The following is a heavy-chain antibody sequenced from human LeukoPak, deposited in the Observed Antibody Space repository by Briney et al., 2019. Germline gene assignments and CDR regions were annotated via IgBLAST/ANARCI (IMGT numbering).Heavy chain of an antibody. CDR1: GGSISSSSYY. CDR2: IYYSGRT. Sequence: KPSETLSLTCTISGGSISSSSYYWGWIRQPPGKGLEWIGNIYYSGRTYYNPSLKSRVTISVDTSKNDFSLKLSSVTAADTAVYYCARLYYYDSSGPPLWGQGTMVAVSS. V-gene: IGHV4-39*02. CDR3: ARLYYYDSSGPPL. D-gene: IGHD3-22*01. J-gene: IGHJ4*02.